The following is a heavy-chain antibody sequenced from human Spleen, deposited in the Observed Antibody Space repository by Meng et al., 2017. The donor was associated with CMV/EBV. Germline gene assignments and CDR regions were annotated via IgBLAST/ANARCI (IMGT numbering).Heavy chain of an antibody. Sequence: QVHLQEPGPGLVKPSQTLSLTCTVSGGSISSGSYYWSWIRQPAGKGLEWIGRIYTSGSTNYNPSLKSRVTMSVDTSKNQFSLKLSSVTAADTAVYYCAREGLETLFDYWGQGTLVTVSS. CDR1: GGSISSGSYY. D-gene: IGHD5-12*01. V-gene: IGHV4-61*02. CDR2: IYTSGST. J-gene: IGHJ4*02. CDR3: AREGLETLFDY.